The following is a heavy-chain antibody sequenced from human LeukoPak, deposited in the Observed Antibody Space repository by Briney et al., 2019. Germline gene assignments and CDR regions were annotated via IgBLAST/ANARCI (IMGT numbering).Heavy chain of an antibody. J-gene: IGHJ4*02. V-gene: IGHV3-21*01. CDR3: ARDPLGYSSSPIFDY. Sequence: GGSLRLSCAASGFTFSSYSMNWLRQAPGKGLEWVSSISSSSSYIYYADSVKGRFTISRDNAKNSLYLQMNSLRAEDTAVYYCARDPLGYSSSPIFDYWGQGTLVTVSS. CDR2: ISSSSSYI. CDR1: GFTFSSYS. D-gene: IGHD6-6*01.